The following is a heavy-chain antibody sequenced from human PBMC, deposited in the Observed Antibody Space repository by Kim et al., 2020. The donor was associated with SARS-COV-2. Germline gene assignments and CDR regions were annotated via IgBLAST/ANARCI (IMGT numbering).Heavy chain of an antibody. CDR1: GGSISSSSYY. CDR3: ARRRSTSAVAVYYYYYGMDV. D-gene: IGHD2-8*02. CDR2: IYYSGST. V-gene: IGHV4-39*01. J-gene: IGHJ6*02. Sequence: SETLSLTCTVSGGSISSSSYYWGWIRQPPGKGLEWIGSIYYSGSTYYNPSLKSRVTISVDTSKNQFSLKLSSVTAADTAVYYCARRRSTSAVAVYYYYYGMDVGGQGTGVPVSS.